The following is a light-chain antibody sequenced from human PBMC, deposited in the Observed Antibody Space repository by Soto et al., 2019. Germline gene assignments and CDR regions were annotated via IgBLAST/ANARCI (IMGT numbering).Light chain of an antibody. Sequence: SYELTQPPSVSVSPGQTASITCSGDKLGDKYACWYQQKPGQSPVLVIYQDSKLPSGIPERFSGSNSGNTATLTISGTQAMDEADYYCQAWDSSPVVFGGGTKLTVL. J-gene: IGLJ2*01. CDR3: QAWDSSPVV. CDR2: QDS. CDR1: KLGDKY. V-gene: IGLV3-1*01.